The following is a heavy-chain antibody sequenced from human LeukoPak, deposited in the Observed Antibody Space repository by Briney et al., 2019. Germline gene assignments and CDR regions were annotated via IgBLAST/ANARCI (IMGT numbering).Heavy chain of an antibody. J-gene: IGHJ4*02. CDR1: GFTFSSYA. CDR3: AKSHDHYVWGSYRYFDY. CDR2: IGGSGGST. D-gene: IGHD3-16*02. V-gene: IGHV3-23*01. Sequence: GGSLRLSCAASGFTFSSYAMSWVRQAPGKRLEWVSAIGGSGGSTYYADSVKGRFTISRGNTKNTLYLQMNSLRAEDTAVYYCAKSHDHYVWGSYRYFDYWGQGTLVTVSS.